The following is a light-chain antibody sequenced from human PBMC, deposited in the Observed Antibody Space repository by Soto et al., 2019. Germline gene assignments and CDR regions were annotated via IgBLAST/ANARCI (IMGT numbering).Light chain of an antibody. CDR1: QSISSY. J-gene: IGKJ1*01. Sequence: EIVLTQSPATLSLSPGERATLSCRASQSISSYLAWYQQKPGQAPRLLIYDASSRATGIPDRFSGSGCGTDFPPGISRLEPEYVAVYYCQQYGSSPWTAGHGTKVDIK. CDR3: QQYGSSPWT. CDR2: DAS. V-gene: IGKV3-20*01.